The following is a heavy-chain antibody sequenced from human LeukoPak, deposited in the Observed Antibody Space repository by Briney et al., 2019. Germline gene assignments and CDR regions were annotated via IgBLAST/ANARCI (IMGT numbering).Heavy chain of an antibody. CDR3: ARDHSSSLGYYGMDV. J-gene: IGHJ6*02. Sequence: GGSLRLSCAASGFTFSSYAMSWVRQAPGKGLEWVSAISGSGGSTYYADSVKGRFTISRDNSKNTLYLQMNSLRAEDTAVYYCARDHSSSLGYYGMDVWGQGTTVTVSS. V-gene: IGHV3-23*01. D-gene: IGHD6-13*01. CDR2: ISGSGGST. CDR1: GFTFSSYA.